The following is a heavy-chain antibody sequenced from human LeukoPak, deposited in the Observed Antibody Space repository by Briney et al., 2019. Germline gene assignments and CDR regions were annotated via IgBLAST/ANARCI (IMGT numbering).Heavy chain of an antibody. CDR3: AKDRLLNCRGDCYIFDY. J-gene: IGHJ4*02. CDR2: ISYDGSNK. D-gene: IGHD2-21*02. V-gene: IGHV3-30*04. Sequence: GGSLRLSCAASGFTFSSYAMHWVRQAPGKGLEWVAVISYDGSNKYYADSVKGRFTISRDNSKNTLYLQMNSLRAEDTAIYYCAKDRLLNCRGDCYIFDYWGQGTVVTVSS. CDR1: GFTFSSYA.